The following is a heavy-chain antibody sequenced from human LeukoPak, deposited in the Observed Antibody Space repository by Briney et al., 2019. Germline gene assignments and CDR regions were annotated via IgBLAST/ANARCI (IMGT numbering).Heavy chain of an antibody. CDR1: GFTFSSYW. CDR3: ARSMDY. V-gene: IGHV3-74*01. CDR2: INTDGSTT. Sequence: PGGSLRLSCTASGFTFSSYWMHWVRQAPGKGLVWVSRINTDGSTTNYADSVRGRFTISRDNAKNTVYQQMNSLRAEDTAVYFCARSMDYWGQGTLVTVSS. J-gene: IGHJ4*02.